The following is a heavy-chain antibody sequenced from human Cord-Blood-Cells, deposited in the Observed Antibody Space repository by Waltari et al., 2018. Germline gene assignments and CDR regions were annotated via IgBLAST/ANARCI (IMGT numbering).Heavy chain of an antibody. Sequence: QVQLQESGPGLVKPSETLSLTCTVSGGSISSYYWSWIRQPPGKGLEWIGYFYYSGGTNYNPSLKSRVTISVDTSKNQFSLELSSVTAADTAVYYCAREVYSNPYWYFDLWGRGTLVTVSS. CDR1: GGSISSYY. CDR2: FYYSGGT. CDR3: AREVYSNPYWYFDL. J-gene: IGHJ2*01. V-gene: IGHV4-59*01. D-gene: IGHD4-4*01.